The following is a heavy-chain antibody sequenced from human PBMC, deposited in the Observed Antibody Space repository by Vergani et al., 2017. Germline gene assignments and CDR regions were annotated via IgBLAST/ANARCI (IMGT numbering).Heavy chain of an antibody. D-gene: IGHD6-6*01. CDR3: ATSSSPRSYWYFDL. CDR1: GGSISSSSYY. J-gene: IGHJ2*01. Sequence: QLQLQESGPGLVKPSETLSLTCTVSGGSISSSSYYWGWIRQPPGKGLGWSGSIYYSGSTYYNPSLKSRVTISVDTSKNHFSLKLSSVTAADTAVYYCATSSSPRSYWYFDLWGRGTLVTVSS. CDR2: IYYSGST. V-gene: IGHV4-39*01.